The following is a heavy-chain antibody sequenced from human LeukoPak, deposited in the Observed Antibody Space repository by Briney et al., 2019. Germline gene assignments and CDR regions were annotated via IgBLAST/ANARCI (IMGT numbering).Heavy chain of an antibody. Sequence: ASVKVSCKASGYTFTIYYMHWVRQAPGQGLEWMGIINPSGGSTSYAQKFQGRVTMTRDTSTSTVYMELSSLRSEDTAVYYCARAFSGSYISYYYGMDVWGQGTTVTVSS. D-gene: IGHD3-10*01. V-gene: IGHV1-46*01. CDR1: GYTFTIYY. J-gene: IGHJ6*02. CDR2: INPSGGST. CDR3: ARAFSGSYISYYYGMDV.